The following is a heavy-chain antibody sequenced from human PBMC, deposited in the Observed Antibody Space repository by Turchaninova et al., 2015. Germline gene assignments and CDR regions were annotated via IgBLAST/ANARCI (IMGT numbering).Heavy chain of an antibody. CDR3: ARRQGYYYGLDV. V-gene: IGHV3-23*04. J-gene: IGHJ6*02. Sequence: EVQLVESGGGLVQHGGSLKLSCAASGFNFRRNELSWVRRAPGGGVGWAFGISGGAGNTYHSDSVKGRFTISRYNSKNTLYLQMDSLRAEDTAVYYCARRQGYYYGLDVGGQGTTVTVSS. CDR2: ISGGAGNT. CDR1: GFNFRRNE.